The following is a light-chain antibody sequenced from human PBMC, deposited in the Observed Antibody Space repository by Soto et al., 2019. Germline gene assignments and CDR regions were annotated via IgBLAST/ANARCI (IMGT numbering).Light chain of an antibody. Sequence: QAVVTQEPSLTVSQGETVTLTCGSSTGAVTSGHYPHWIQQKPGQAPRTLIYDATNKQSWTPARFSASLLGGKAALTLSGAQPEDEGDYYCSLSYDGARIFGGGTKLTVL. V-gene: IGLV7-46*01. CDR1: TGAVTSGHY. CDR3: SLSYDGARI. CDR2: DAT. J-gene: IGLJ2*01.